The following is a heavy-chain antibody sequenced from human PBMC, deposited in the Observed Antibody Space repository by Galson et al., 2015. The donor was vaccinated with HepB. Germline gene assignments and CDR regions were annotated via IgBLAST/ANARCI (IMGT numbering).Heavy chain of an antibody. CDR2: ISYDGSNK. D-gene: IGHD3-10*01. V-gene: IGHV3-30-3*01. CDR3: ARDMVRGVRADAFDI. J-gene: IGHJ3*02. Sequence: LRLSCAASGFTFSSYAMHWVRQAPGKGLEWVAVISYDGSNKYYADSVKGRFTISRDNSKNTLYLQMNSLRAEDTAVYYCARDMVRGVRADAFDIWGQGTMITVSS. CDR1: GFTFSSYA.